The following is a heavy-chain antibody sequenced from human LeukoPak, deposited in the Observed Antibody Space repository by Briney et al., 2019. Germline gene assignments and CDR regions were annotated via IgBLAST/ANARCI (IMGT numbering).Heavy chain of an antibody. D-gene: IGHD3-22*01. J-gene: IGHJ4*02. CDR3: AKDRRYDSSGYYSSYFDY. CDR2: ISGSGGST. Sequence: GGSQRLSCAASGFTFSSYAMSWVRQAPGKGLEWVSAISGSGGSTYYADSVKGRFTISRDNSKNTLYLQMNSLRAEDTAVYYCAKDRRYDSSGYYSSYFDYWGQGTLVTVSS. V-gene: IGHV3-23*01. CDR1: GFTFSSYA.